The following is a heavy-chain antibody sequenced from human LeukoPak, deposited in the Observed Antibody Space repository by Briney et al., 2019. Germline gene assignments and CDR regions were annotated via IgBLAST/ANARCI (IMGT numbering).Heavy chain of an antibody. V-gene: IGHV3-30-3*01. Sequence: PGRSLRLSCAASGFTFSSYAMHWVRQAPGKGLEWVAVISYDGSNKYYADSVKGRFTISRDNSKNTLYLQMNSLRAEDTAVYYCARLRVTTGFDYWDQGIPVTVSS. CDR3: ARLRVTTGFDY. CDR2: ISYDGSNK. CDR1: GFTFSSYA. D-gene: IGHD2-21*02. J-gene: IGHJ4*02.